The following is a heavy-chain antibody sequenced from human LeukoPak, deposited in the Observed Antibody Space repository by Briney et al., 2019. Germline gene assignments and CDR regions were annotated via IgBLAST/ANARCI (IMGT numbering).Heavy chain of an antibody. CDR3: ARGSSSWLDYYIDV. J-gene: IGHJ6*03. V-gene: IGHV4-39*07. D-gene: IGHD6-13*01. CDR1: GGSISSYY. CDR2: IYHSGST. Sequence: SETLSLTCTVSGGSISSYYWSWIRQPPGRGLEWIGTIYHSGSTYYNPSLKTRVTISVDTSKNQFSLNLTSLTAADTAVYYCARGSSSWLDYYIDVWAKGTTVTVSS.